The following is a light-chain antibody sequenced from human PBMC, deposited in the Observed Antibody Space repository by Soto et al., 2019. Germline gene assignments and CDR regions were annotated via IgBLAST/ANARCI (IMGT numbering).Light chain of an antibody. CDR2: AAY. V-gene: IGKV1D-12*01. J-gene: IGKJ1*01. CDR1: QAISTW. CDR3: QQANSIHRT. Sequence: DIQMTQSPSSVSASVGDRVTITCRASQAISTWLAWYQQKPGKAPKLLIYAAYNLKTGVPSRFSGSGSGTDFTLTISALQPEDFATYYCQQANSIHRTFGQGTKVEIK.